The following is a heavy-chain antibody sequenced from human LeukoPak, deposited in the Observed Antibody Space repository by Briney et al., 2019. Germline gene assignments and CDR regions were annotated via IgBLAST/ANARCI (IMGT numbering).Heavy chain of an antibody. D-gene: IGHD1-26*01. Sequence: ASVKVSCKASGYSFTSYGITWVRQAPGLGLGWVGYISAYSGNTQSGQNVQGRVTMTTDASTSTAYMELRSLKSDDTAVYFCASGSYYPFDFWGQGTLVTVSS. CDR3: ASGSYYPFDF. CDR2: ISAYSGNT. V-gene: IGHV1-18*01. J-gene: IGHJ4*02. CDR1: GYSFTSYG.